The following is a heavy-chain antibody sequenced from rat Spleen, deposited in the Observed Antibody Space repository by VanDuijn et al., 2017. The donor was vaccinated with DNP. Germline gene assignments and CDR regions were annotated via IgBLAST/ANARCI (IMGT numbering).Heavy chain of an antibody. CDR1: GFTFSDYN. V-gene: IGHV5S10*01. Sequence: EVQLVESGGGLVQPGRSLKLSCAASGFTFSDYNMAWVRQAPKKGLEWVATIINDGSRTYYRDSVKGRFTISRDNTKSTLYLQMESLRSEDTATYYCTTLNYYASLSGYFDYWGQGVMVTVSS. D-gene: IGHD1-12*01. CDR2: IINDGSRT. CDR3: TTLNYYASLSGYFDY. J-gene: IGHJ2*01.